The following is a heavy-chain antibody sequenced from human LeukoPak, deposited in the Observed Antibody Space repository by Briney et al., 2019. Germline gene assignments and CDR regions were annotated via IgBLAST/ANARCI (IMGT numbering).Heavy chain of an antibody. CDR3: ARDVLGQAYYDSSGEHGRGYAPRGY. D-gene: IGHD3-22*01. J-gene: IGHJ4*02. CDR1: GGSISSSSYY. V-gene: IGHV4-39*07. CDR2: IYYSGST. Sequence: SETLSLTCTVSGGSISSSSYYWGWIRQPPGKGLEWIGSIYYSGSTYYNPSLKSRVTISVDTSKNQFSLMLSSVTAADTAVYYCARDVLGQAYYDSSGEHGRGYAPRGYWGRGTLVTVSS.